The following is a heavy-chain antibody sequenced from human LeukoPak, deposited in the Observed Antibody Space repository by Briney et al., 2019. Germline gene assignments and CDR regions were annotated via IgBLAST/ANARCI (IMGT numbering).Heavy chain of an antibody. CDR2: ISSSSSYI. CDR1: GFTFSSYS. Sequence: PGGSLRLSCAASGFTFSSYSMNWVRQAPGKGLEWVSSISSSSSYIYYADSVKGRFTISRDNAKNSLYLQMNSLRAEDTAVYYCARASRGNSYYFDYWGQGTLVTVSS. J-gene: IGHJ4*02. V-gene: IGHV3-21*01. CDR3: ARASRGNSYYFDY. D-gene: IGHD1-7*01.